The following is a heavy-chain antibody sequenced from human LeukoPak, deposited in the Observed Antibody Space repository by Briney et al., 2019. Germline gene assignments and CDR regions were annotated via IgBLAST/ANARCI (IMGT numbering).Heavy chain of an antibody. Sequence: SETLSLTCTVSGGSISSYYWSWIRQPAGKGLEWIGRIYTSGSTNYNPSLKSRVTMSVGTSKNQFSLKLSSVTAADTAVYYCARDLIDDFWSGYGAFDIWGQGTMVTVSS. J-gene: IGHJ3*02. CDR1: GGSISSYY. CDR2: IYTSGST. CDR3: ARDLIDDFWSGYGAFDI. D-gene: IGHD3-3*01. V-gene: IGHV4-4*07.